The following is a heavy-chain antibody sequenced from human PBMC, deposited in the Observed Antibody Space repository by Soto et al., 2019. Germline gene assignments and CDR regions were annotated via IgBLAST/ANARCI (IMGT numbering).Heavy chain of an antibody. CDR3: ARGTLRGGGTPDYYYYYGMDV. V-gene: IGHV4-59*01. CDR2: IYYSGST. J-gene: IGHJ6*02. Sequence: SETLSLTCTASGGSISSYYWSWIRQPPGKGLEWIGYIYYSGSTNYNPSLKSRVTISVDTSKNQFSLKLSSVTAADTAVYYCARGTLRGGGTPDYYYYYGMDVWGQGTTVTVSS. D-gene: IGHD1-7*01. CDR1: GGSISSYY.